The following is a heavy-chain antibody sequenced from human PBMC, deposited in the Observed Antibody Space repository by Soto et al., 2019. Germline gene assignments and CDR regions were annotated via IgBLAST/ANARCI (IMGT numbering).Heavy chain of an antibody. V-gene: IGHV4-30-4*01. CDR2: IYYSGGT. CDR1: GASIGRGDDS. CDR3: ARVIRVVAATHNWSDP. Sequence: SETLSLNHSVPGASIGRGDDSWSWISQPPGKGPQWIGYIYYSGGTYYNPSLRSRVTISVDTSKNQFSLKLSSVTAADTAVYYCARVIRVVAATHNWSDPWGQGTLVTVSS. D-gene: IGHD2-15*01. J-gene: IGHJ5*01.